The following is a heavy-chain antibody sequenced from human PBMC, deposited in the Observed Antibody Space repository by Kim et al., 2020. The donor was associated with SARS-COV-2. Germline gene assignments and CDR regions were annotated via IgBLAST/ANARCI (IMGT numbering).Heavy chain of an antibody. Sequence: SETLSLTCTVSGGSISSYYWSWIRQPPGKGLEWIGYIYYSGSTNYNPSLKSRVTISVDTSKNQFSLKLSSVTAADTAVYYWARAGNWNYAKRFYYYMDVWGKGTTVTVSS. CDR1: GGSISSYY. V-gene: IGHV4-59*01. D-gene: IGHD1-7*01. J-gene: IGHJ6*03. CDR3: ARAGNWNYAKRFYYYMDV. CDR2: IYYSGST.